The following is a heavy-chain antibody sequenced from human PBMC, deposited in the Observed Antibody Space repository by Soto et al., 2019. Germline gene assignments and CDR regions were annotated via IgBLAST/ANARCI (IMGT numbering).Heavy chain of an antibody. CDR1: GFTFSSYA. Sequence: GGSLRLSCAASGFTFSSYAMSWVRQAPGKGLEWVSAISGSGGSTYYADSVKGRFTISRDNSKNTLYLQMNSLRAEDTAVYYCARESNSDSSSFSDYWGQGTLVTVSS. CDR2: ISGSGGST. D-gene: IGHD6-13*01. V-gene: IGHV3-23*01. J-gene: IGHJ4*02. CDR3: ARESNSDSSSFSDY.